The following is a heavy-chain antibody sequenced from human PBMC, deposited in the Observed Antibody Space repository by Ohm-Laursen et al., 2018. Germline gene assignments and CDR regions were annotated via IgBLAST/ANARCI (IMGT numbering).Heavy chain of an antibody. CDR3: ARDRYYDFWSGSKVLDY. Sequence: GSLRLSCTASGFTFSDYYMSWIRQAPGKGLEWVSYISRSGSTIYYADSVKGRFTISRDNAKNSLYLQMNSLRAEDTAVYYCARDRYYDFWSGSKVLDYWGQGTLVTVSS. J-gene: IGHJ4*02. V-gene: IGHV3-11*01. D-gene: IGHD3-3*01. CDR2: ISRSGSTI. CDR1: GFTFSDYY.